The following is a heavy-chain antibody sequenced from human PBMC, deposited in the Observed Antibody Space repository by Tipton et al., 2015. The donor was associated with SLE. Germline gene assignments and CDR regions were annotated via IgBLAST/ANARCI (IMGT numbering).Heavy chain of an antibody. CDR1: NFSLNSGYY. CDR2: IYSDGGT. Sequence: TLSLTCTVSNFSLNSGYYWGWIRQAPGKGLEWIGSIYSDGGTHYNPSLNSRVTISIDTSQNQFSLNLNFVTAADTAVYYCARYQAATMDALWGRGTLVTVSS. CDR3: ARYQAATMDAL. J-gene: IGHJ4*02. V-gene: IGHV4-38-2*02. D-gene: IGHD5-12*01.